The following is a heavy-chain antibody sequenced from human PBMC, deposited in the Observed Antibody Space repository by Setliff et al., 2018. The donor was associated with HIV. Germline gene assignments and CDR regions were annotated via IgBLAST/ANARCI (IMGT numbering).Heavy chain of an antibody. CDR1: GGSISSSSYY. V-gene: IGHV4-39*07. D-gene: IGHD3-10*01. J-gene: IGHJ6*02. Sequence: SETLSLTCTVSGGSISSSSYYWGWIRQPPGKGLEWIGSVYHSGGTYYNPSLKSRVTISVDTSKNQLSLNLTSVTAADTAVYYCARVEATVRGATYGMDVWGQGTTVTVSS. CDR2: VYHSGGT. CDR3: ARVEATVRGATYGMDV.